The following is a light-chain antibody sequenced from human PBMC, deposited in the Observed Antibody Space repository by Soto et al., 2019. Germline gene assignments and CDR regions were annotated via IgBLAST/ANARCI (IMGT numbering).Light chain of an antibody. V-gene: IGLV2-14*03. J-gene: IGLJ3*02. CDR3: SSYTSSGTLVM. Sequence: QSVLTQPASVSGSPGQSITISCTGTSSDVGGYNYVSWYQQHPGKAPKLMIYDVSKRPSGVSDRFSGSKSGNTASLTISGLQAEDEADYYCSSYTSSGTLVMFGGGTKLTVL. CDR1: SSDVGGYNY. CDR2: DVS.